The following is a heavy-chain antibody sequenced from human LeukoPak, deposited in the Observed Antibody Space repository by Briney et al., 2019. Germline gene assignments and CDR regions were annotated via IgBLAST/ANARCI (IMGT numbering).Heavy chain of an antibody. CDR1: GGSISSYY. CDR3: ASSSRTLIAAAGNVFDI. Sequence: PSETLSLTCTVSGGSISSYYWSWIRQPPGKGLEWIGYIYYSGSTNYNPSLKSRVTISVDTSKNQFSLKLSSVTAADTAVYYCASSSRTLIAAAGNVFDIWGQGTMVTVSS. V-gene: IGHV4-59*01. D-gene: IGHD6-13*01. CDR2: IYYSGST. J-gene: IGHJ3*02.